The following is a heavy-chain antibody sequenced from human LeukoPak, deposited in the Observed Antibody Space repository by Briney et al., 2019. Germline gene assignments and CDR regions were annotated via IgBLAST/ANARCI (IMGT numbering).Heavy chain of an antibody. CDR1: GGSISSYY. J-gene: IGHJ4*02. CDR2: IYYSGTT. CDR3: ARYYYYDSSGYYYDY. V-gene: IGHV4-59*08. Sequence: PSETLSLTCTVSGGSISSYYWSWIRQPPGKGLEWIGYIYYSGTTNYNPSLKSRVTISVDTSKNQFSLKLSSVTAADTAVYYCARYYYYDSSGYYYDYWGQGTLVTVSS. D-gene: IGHD3-22*01.